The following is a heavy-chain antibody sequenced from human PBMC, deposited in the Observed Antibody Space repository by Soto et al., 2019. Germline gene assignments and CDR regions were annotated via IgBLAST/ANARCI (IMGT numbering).Heavy chain of an antibody. CDR2: IKQDGTEK. J-gene: IGHJ4*02. Sequence: EVQLVESGGGLVQPGGSLRLSCAVSGFTFSNYWMTWVRQAPGKGLEWVANIKQDGTEKYYVDSVRGRFTISRDNAKNSLYLHMNSLRVEHTAVCYCATDVAYDDFEGRMENWGQGTLVTVSS. CDR1: GFTFSNYW. D-gene: IGHD3-3*01. V-gene: IGHV3-7*01. CDR3: ATDVAYDDFEGRMEN.